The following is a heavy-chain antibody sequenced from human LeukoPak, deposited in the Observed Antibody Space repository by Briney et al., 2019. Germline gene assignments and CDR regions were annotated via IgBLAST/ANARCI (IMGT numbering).Heavy chain of an antibody. Sequence: SETLSLTCTVSGGSISSYYWSWIRQPPGKGLGWIGYIYYSGSTNYNPSLKSRVTISVDTSKNQFSLKLSSVTAADTAVYYCARDTRSTSLFAPWGQGTLVTVSS. J-gene: IGHJ5*02. V-gene: IGHV4-59*01. CDR3: ARDTRSTSLFAP. D-gene: IGHD2-2*01. CDR1: GGSISSYY. CDR2: IYYSGST.